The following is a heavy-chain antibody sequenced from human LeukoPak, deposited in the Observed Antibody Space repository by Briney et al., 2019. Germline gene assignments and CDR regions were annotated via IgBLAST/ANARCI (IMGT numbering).Heavy chain of an antibody. CDR1: GYTFTSYD. D-gene: IGHD4-17*01. V-gene: IGHV1-8*01. CDR2: MNPNSGNT. Sequence: ASVKVSCKASGYTFTSYDINWVRQAPGRGLEWMGWMNPNSGNTGYAQKFQGRVTMTRNTSISTAYMELSSLRSEDTAVYYCARDYGDYVDDAFDIWGQGTMVTVSS. J-gene: IGHJ3*02. CDR3: ARDYGDYVDDAFDI.